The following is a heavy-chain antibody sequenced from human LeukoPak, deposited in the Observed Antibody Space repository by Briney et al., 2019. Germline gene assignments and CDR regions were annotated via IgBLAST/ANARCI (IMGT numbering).Heavy chain of an antibody. V-gene: IGHV1-18*01. Sequence: ASVKVSCKASGYTFTSYGISWVRQAPGQGLEWMGWISAYNGNTNYAQKLQGRVTMTTDTSTSTAYMELRSLRSDDTAVYYCARDLTGHNYYYYYYMDVWGKGTTVTVSS. J-gene: IGHJ6*03. CDR2: ISAYNGNT. D-gene: IGHD1-1*01. CDR1: GYTFTSYG. CDR3: ARDLTGHNYYYYYYMDV.